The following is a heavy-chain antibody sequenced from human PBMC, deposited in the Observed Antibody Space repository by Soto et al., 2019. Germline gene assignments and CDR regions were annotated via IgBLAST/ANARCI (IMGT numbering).Heavy chain of an antibody. CDR1: GGSITGGGYY. CDR2: IHYSGTT. J-gene: IGHJ5*02. D-gene: IGHD6-13*01. V-gene: IGHV4-31*03. CDR3: ARAGTATAGWANGFDL. Sequence: QVQLQESGPGLVEPSQTLSLTCTVSGGSITGGGYYWSLIRQHPGKGLEWIGYIHYSGTTYYNPSLMSRLTISVDPSNTQFSLALRSVTAADTAVYFWARAGTATAGWANGFDLWGQGPLVTVSS.